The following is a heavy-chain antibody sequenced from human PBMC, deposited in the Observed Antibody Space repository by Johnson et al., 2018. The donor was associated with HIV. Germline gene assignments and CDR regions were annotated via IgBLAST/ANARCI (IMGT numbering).Heavy chain of an antibody. V-gene: IGHV3-30-3*01. CDR3: ARDQGNYYDSSGKPKRAFDI. CDR2: IWYDGSTK. CDR1: GFTFSSYA. J-gene: IGHJ3*02. Sequence: QVQLVESGGGVVQPGRSLRLSCAASGFTFSSYAMHWVRQAPGKGLEWVAVIWYDGSTKYYADSVKGRFTISRDKSKNTLYLQMNSLRAEDTAVYYCARDQGNYYDSSGKPKRAFDIWGQGTMVTVSS. D-gene: IGHD3-22*01.